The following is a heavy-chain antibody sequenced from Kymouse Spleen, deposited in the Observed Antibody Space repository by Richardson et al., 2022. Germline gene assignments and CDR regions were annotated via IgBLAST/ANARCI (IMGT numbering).Heavy chain of an antibody. CDR1: GFTFSNAW. CDR3: TTEFFWSGWVYYYGMDV. CDR2: IKSKTDGGTT. V-gene: IGHV3-15*01. J-gene: IGHJ6*02. Sequence: EVQLVESGGGLVKPGGSLRLSCAASGFTFSNAWMSWVRQAPGKGLEWVGRIKSKTDGGTTDYAAPVKGRFTISRDDSKNTLYLQMNSLKTEDTAVYYCTTEFFWSGWVYYYGMDVWGQGTTVTVSS. D-gene: IGHD3-3*01.